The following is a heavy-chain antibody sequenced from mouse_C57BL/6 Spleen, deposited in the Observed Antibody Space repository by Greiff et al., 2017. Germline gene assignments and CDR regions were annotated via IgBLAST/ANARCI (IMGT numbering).Heavy chain of an antibody. D-gene: IGHD1-1*01. J-gene: IGHJ1*03. CDR1: GYTFTDYN. V-gene: IGHV1-22*01. Sequence: EVQLQQSGPELVKPGASVKMSCKASGYTFTDYNMHWVKQSHGKSLEWIGYINPNNGGTSYNQKFKGKATLTVNKSSSTAYMELRSLTADDSAVDDWARGLTTVVVYWYFDVWGTGTTVTVSS. CDR2: INPNNGGT. CDR3: ARGLTTVVVYWYFDV.